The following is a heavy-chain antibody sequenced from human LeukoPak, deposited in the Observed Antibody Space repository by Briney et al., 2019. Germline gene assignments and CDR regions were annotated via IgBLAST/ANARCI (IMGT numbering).Heavy chain of an antibody. CDR1: GFTFSSYA. V-gene: IGHV3-23*01. J-gene: IGHJ4*02. CDR2: ISGSGGST. CDR3: AKGRAQLWLNLHPFDY. Sequence: GGSLRLSCAASGFTFSSYAMSWVRQAPGKGLEWVSAISGSGGSTYYADSVKGRFTISRDNSKNTLYLQMNSLRAEDTAVYYCAKGRAQLWLNLHPFDYWGQGTLVTVSS. D-gene: IGHD5-18*01.